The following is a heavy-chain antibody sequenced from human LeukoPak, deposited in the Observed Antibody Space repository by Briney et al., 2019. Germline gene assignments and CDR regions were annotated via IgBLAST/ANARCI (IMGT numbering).Heavy chain of an antibody. CDR2: ISGSGGST. J-gene: IGHJ4*02. D-gene: IGHD1-26*01. CDR1: GFIFSSYA. V-gene: IGHV3-23*01. CDR3: AKDHSGSYYVFDY. Sequence: GGSLRLSCAASGFIFSSYAMSWVRQAPGKGLEWVSTISGSGGSTYYADSVKGRFTISRDNSKNTLYLQMNSLRAEDTAVYYCAKDHSGSYYVFDYWGQGTLVTASS.